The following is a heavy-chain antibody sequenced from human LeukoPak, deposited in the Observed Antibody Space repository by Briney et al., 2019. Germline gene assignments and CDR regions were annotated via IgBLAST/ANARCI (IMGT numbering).Heavy chain of an antibody. CDR3: VRGGGSFDY. D-gene: IGHD3-16*01. J-gene: IGHJ4*02. V-gene: IGHV6-1*01. Sequence: SQTLSLTCAISGDSVSSNTTAWNWIRQSPWRGLEWLGRTYYRSKWYSGYALSVRSRITVNPDTSKNQFSLQLNSVTPEDTAVYYCVRGGGSFDYWGQETLVTVSS. CDR1: GDSVSSNTTA. CDR2: TYYRSKWYS.